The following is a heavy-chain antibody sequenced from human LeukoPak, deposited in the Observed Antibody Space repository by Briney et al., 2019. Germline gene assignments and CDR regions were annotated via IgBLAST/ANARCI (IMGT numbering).Heavy chain of an antibody. CDR2: ISAYNGNT. CDR3: ARDNGYDFWSCYPGGFQH. J-gene: IGHJ1*01. CDR1: GYTFTSYG. Sequence: ASVKVSCKASGYTFTSYGISWVRQAPGQGLEWMGWISAYNGNTNYAQKLQGRVTMTTDTSTSTAYMELRSLRSDDTAVYYCARDNGYDFWSCYPGGFQHWGQGTLVTVSS. D-gene: IGHD3-3*01. V-gene: IGHV1-18*01.